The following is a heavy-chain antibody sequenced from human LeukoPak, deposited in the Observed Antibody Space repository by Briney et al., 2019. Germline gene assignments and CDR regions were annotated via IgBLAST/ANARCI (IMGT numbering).Heavy chain of an antibody. V-gene: IGHV3-48*03. CDR3: ARGSDAYCGGDCYSLGY. J-gene: IGHJ4*02. CDR2: ISSSGSTI. D-gene: IGHD2-21*02. CDR1: GFTFSSYE. Sequence: GGSLRLSCAASGFTFSSYEMNWVRQAPGKGLEWVSYISSSGSTIYYADSVKGRFTISRDNAKNSLYLQMNSLRAEDTAIYYCARGSDAYCGGDCYSLGYWGQGTLVTVSS.